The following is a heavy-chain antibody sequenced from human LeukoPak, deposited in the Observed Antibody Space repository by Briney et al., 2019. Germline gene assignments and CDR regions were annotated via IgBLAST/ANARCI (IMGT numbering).Heavy chain of an antibody. J-gene: IGHJ5*02. CDR3: AKWNYDSGGYSNYFDP. CDR1: GYTFTNYG. CDR2: ISAYNDT. D-gene: IGHD3-22*01. V-gene: IGHV1-18*01. Sequence: GASVTVSCKASGYTFTNYGISWVRQVPGQGLEWMGWISAYNDTNYAQKFQGRVTMTTDTSTSTAYMELRSLRSDDTAVYFCAKWNYDSGGYSNYFDPWGQGTLVTVSS.